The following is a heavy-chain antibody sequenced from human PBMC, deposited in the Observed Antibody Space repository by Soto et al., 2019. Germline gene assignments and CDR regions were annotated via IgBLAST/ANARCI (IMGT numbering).Heavy chain of an antibody. CDR2: TWYDGSNK. CDR1: GFTFSTYA. CDR3: ARDGGDGYNFDY. J-gene: IGHJ4*02. V-gene: IGHV3-33*01. D-gene: IGHD3-16*01. Sequence: GGSLRFSCAASGFTFSTYAMHWVRQAPGKGLEWVAFTWYDGSNKYYADSVKGRFTISRDNSRNTLYLQMNSLRGEDSAVYYCARDGGDGYNFDYWGLGTLVTVSS.